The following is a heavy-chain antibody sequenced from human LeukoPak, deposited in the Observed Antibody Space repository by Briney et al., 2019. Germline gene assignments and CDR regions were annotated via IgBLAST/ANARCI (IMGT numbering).Heavy chain of an antibody. D-gene: IGHD2-21*02. J-gene: IGHJ4*02. CDR1: GGTFSSYA. V-gene: IGHV1-69*06. Sequence: GASVKVSCKASGGTFSSYAISWVRQAPGQGPEWMGGIIPLFGTANYAQKFQGRVTITADKSTSTAYMELSSLRSEETAGYYCAGSSVVTAMVHLDYWGQGTLVTVSS. CDR2: IIPLFGTA. CDR3: AGSSVVTAMVHLDY.